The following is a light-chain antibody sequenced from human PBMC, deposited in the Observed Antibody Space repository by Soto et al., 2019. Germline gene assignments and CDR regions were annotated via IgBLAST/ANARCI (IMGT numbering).Light chain of an antibody. Sequence: SALTQPASVSGSPGQSITISCTGTSSDVGGYNSVSWYQQHPGKAPKLILYDVTDRPSGVSYRFSGSKSGNTASLTISGLQAADEADYFCSSFTSSMTNVFGSGTKVTVL. CDR1: SSDVGGYNS. CDR2: DVT. J-gene: IGLJ1*01. V-gene: IGLV2-14*01. CDR3: SSFTSSMTNV.